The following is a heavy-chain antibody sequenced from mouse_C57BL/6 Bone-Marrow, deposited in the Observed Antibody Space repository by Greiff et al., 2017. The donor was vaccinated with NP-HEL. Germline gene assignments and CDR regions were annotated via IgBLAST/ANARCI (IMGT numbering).Heavy chain of an antibody. CDR2: IYPRSGSP. CDR1: GYPFTSYW. J-gene: IGHJ2*01. Sequence: QVQLQQSGADLANPGASVKLSCKASGYPFTSYWMHWVNQRPGQGLDWIGYIYPRSGSPKYNPKFKDKATWTADKSISTAYMQQSSLTYEDSAVYYCARGDNWGQGTTPTVSS. V-gene: IGHV1-7*01. CDR3: ARGDN.